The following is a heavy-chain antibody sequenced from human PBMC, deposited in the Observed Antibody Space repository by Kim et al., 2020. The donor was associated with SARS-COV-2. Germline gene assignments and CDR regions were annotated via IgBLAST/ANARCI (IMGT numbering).Heavy chain of an antibody. J-gene: IGHJ4*02. D-gene: IGHD6-6*01. CDR3: ARSAGASRPVCDFDY. V-gene: IGHV4-4*08. Sequence: NPTHKSRVTISLDASKNHFSVKLASVTDADTAMYYCARSAGASRPVCDFDYWGQGTLVTVSS.